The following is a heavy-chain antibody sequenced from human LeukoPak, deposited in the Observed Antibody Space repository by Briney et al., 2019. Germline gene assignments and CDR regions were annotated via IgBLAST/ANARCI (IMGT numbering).Heavy chain of an antibody. CDR1: GDTFTDYF. CDR2: ISPKNGGT. CDR3: ARENDVPLAITGFDP. D-gene: IGHD1-20*01. V-gene: IGHV1-2*02. Sequence: ASVTVSCKPSGDTFTDYFVHWVRQAPGPGLEWTGYISPKNGGTVYAQTFQGRVTMTRDTSISTVYMYVNTLRSDDTAVYYCARENDVPLAITGFDPWGQGTLVTVSS. J-gene: IGHJ5*02.